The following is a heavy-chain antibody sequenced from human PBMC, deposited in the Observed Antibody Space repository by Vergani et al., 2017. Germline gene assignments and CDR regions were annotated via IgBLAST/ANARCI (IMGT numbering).Heavy chain of an antibody. D-gene: IGHD3-22*01. J-gene: IGHJ4*02. Sequence: QVQLVQSGAEVKKPGSSVKVSCKASGGTFSSYTISWVRQAPGQGLEWMGRIIPTLGIANYAPKFQGGFTITADKSTSTAYMELISLRSEETAVYYCARTDYYDSSIDYWGQGTLVTVSS. CDR3: ARTDYYDSSIDY. V-gene: IGHV1-69*02. CDR1: GGTFSSYT. CDR2: IIPTLGIA.